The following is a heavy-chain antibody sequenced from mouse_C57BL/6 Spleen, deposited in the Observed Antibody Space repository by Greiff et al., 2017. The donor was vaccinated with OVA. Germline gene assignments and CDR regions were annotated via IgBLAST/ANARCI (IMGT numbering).Heavy chain of an antibody. CDR1: GYTFTDYY. Sequence: EVQLQQSGPELVKPGASVKISCKASGYTFTDYYMNWVKQSHGKSLEWIGDINPNNGGTSYNQKFKGKATLTVDKSSSTAYMELRSLTSEDSAVYYCARRGYYDGYYAMDYWGQGTSVTVSS. D-gene: IGHD2-3*01. CDR2: INPNNGGT. CDR3: ARRGYYDGYYAMDY. V-gene: IGHV1-26*01. J-gene: IGHJ4*01.